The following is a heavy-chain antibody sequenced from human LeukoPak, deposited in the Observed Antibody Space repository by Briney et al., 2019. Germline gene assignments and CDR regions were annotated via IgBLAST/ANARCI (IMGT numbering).Heavy chain of an antibody. V-gene: IGHV4-39*07. D-gene: IGHD2-15*01. CDR1: GGSISSSNSY. J-gene: IGHJ5*02. CDR2: IYYSGST. CDR3: AGDIVVVVAATLVGGAHGWFDP. Sequence: SETLSLTCTVSGGSISSSNSYWGWIRQPPGKGLEWIGSIYYSGSTYYNPSLKSRVTISVDTSKNQFSLKLSSVTAADTAVYYCAGDIVVVVAATLVGGAHGWFDPWGQGTLVTVSS.